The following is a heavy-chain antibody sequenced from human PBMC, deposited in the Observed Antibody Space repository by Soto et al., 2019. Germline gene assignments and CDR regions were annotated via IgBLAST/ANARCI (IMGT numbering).Heavy chain of an antibody. V-gene: IGHV4-39*01. J-gene: IGHJ4*02. CDR1: GGSISSSSYY. CDR3: ARLLRFSHDY. CDR2: IYYSGST. Sequence: SETLSLTCTVSGGSISSSSYYWGWIRQPPGKGLEWIGSIYYSGSTYYNPSLKSRVTISVHTSKNQFSLKLCSVTAADTAVYYCARLLRFSHDYWGQGTLVTVSS. D-gene: IGHD3-3*01.